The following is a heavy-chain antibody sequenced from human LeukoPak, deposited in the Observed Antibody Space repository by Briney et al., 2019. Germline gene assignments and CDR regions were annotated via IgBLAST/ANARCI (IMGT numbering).Heavy chain of an antibody. Sequence: PSETLSLTSTVSGGSNSNYYWRWIRQSAGKGLEWIGRIHSSGSTNFNPSLRSRVTMSADTSKHQFSLWLTSVTAAHTALYYCARGIATITQDSFDVWGLGTMVTVSA. CDR3: ARGIATITQDSFDV. D-gene: IGHD1-26*01. V-gene: IGHV4-4*07. CDR2: IHSSGST. J-gene: IGHJ3*01. CDR1: GGSNSNYY.